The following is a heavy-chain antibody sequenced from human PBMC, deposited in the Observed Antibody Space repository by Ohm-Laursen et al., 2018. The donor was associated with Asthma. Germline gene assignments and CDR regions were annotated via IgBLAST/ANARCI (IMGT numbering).Heavy chain of an antibody. V-gene: IGHV3-74*01. J-gene: IGHJ6*02. D-gene: IGHD3-3*01. Sequence: SLRLSCAASGFTFSSYWMHWVRQAPGKGLVWVSRINSDGSSTSYADSVKGRFTISRDNAKNSLYLQMNSLRAEDTAVYYCARDISDFYYYGMDVWGQGTTVTVSS. CDR2: INSDGSST. CDR3: ARDISDFYYYGMDV. CDR1: GFTFSSYW.